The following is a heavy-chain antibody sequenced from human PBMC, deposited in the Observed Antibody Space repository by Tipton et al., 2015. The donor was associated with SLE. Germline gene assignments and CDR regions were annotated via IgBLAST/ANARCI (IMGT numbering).Heavy chain of an antibody. D-gene: IGHD3-10*01. CDR2: IYYSGST. CDR1: GGSFSSYY. V-gene: IGHV4-39*07. CDR3: ARSPASYTYYYGSGSPGGMDV. Sequence: TLSLTCAVYGGSFSSYYWGWIRQPPGKGLEWIGSIYYSGSTYYNPSLKSRVTISVDTSKNQFSLKLSSVTAADTAVYYCARSPASYTYYYGSGSPGGMDVWGQGTTVTVSS. J-gene: IGHJ6*02.